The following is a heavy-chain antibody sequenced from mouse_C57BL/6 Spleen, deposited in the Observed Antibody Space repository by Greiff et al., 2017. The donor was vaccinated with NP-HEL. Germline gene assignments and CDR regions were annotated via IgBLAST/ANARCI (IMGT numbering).Heavy chain of an antibody. CDR3: ARQENYYGNWFAY. J-gene: IGHJ3*01. CDR2: ISGGGGNT. V-gene: IGHV5-9*01. Sequence: EVKLMESGGGLVKPGGSLKLSCAASGFTFSSYTMSWVRQTPEKRLEWVATISGGGGNTYYPDSVKGRFTISRDNAKNTLYLQMSSLRSEDTALYYCARQENYYGNWFAYWGQGTLVTVSA. CDR1: GFTFSSYT. D-gene: IGHD1-1*01.